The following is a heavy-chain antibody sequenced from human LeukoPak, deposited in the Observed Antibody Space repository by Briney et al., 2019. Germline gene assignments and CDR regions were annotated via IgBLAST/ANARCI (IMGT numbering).Heavy chain of an antibody. V-gene: IGHV4-39*02. CDR1: GCSISSSSYY. J-gene: IGHJ4*02. CDR2: LYYSGNT. Sequence: SETLSLTCTVSGCSISSSSYYWGWIRQPPGRGLEWIGSLYYSGNTYYNPSLKSRVTISVGTSKNHFSLRLGSVTAADTAVYYCARGYDISAYPLDNWGQGTLVTVSS. CDR3: ARGYDISAYPLDN. D-gene: IGHD3-22*01.